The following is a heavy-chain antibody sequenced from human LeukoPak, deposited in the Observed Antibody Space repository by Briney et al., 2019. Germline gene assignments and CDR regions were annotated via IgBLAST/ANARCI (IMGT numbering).Heavy chain of an antibody. CDR1: GDSVSSNSVT. D-gene: IGHD2-2*01. V-gene: IGHV6-1*01. CDR3: ARRLTQYDCFDP. J-gene: IGHJ5*02. CDR2: TYYRSTWYN. Sequence: SPTLSLTCAISGDSVSSNSVTWNWIRQSPSRGLEWLGRTYYRSTWYNDYAVPVRGRITVNPDTSKNQFSLHLNSVTPEDTAVYYCARRLTQYDCFDPWGQGILVTVSS.